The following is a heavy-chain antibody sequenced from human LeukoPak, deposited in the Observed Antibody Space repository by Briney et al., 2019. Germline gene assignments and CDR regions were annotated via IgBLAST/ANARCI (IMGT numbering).Heavy chain of an antibody. Sequence: GGSLRLSCAASGFTFDDYAIHWVRQGPGKGLEWVSGISWNSGSIDYAESVKGRFTISRDNAKNSLYLQMNSLRPEDTALYYCAKGTGRYWTFFDYWGGGTLVTVST. CDR2: ISWNSGSI. J-gene: IGHJ4*02. V-gene: IGHV3-9*01. CDR3: AKGTGRYWTFFDY. CDR1: GFTFDDYA. D-gene: IGHD1-26*01.